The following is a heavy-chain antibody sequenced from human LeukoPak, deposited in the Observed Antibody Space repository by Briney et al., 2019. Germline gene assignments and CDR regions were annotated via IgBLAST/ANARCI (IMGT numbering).Heavy chain of an antibody. CDR2: ISSNGGST. CDR3: AREGYGDYGLGY. CDR1: GFTFSSYA. Sequence: GGSLRLSCAASGFTFSSYAMHWVRQAPGKGLEYVSAISSNGGSTYYANSVKGRFTIFRDNSKNTLYLQMGSLRAEDMAVYYCAREGYGDYGLGYWGQGTLVTVSS. V-gene: IGHV3-64*01. D-gene: IGHD4-17*01. J-gene: IGHJ4*02.